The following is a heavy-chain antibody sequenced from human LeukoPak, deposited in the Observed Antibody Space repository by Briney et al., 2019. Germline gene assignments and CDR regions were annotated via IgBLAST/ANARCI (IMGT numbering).Heavy chain of an antibody. V-gene: IGHV1-18*01. CDR3: ARMEYQLPSDYYYYYMDV. Sequence: GAPVKVSCKASGYTFTSYGISWVRQAPGQGLEWMGWISAYNGNTNYAQKLQGRVTMTTDTSTSTAYMELRSLRSDDTAVYYCARMEYQLPSDYYYYYMDVWGKGTTVTVSS. J-gene: IGHJ6*03. D-gene: IGHD2-2*01. CDR1: GYTFTSYG. CDR2: ISAYNGNT.